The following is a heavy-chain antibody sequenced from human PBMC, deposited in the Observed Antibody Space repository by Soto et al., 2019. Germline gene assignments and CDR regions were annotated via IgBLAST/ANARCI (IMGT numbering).Heavy chain of an antibody. J-gene: IGHJ6*02. D-gene: IGHD3-16*02. V-gene: IGHV3-43*01. CDR3: AKDIRPHNELAVSYYYYGMDV. CDR1: GFTFDDYT. CDR2: ISWDGGST. Sequence: PGGSLRLSCAASGFTFDDYTMHWVRQAPGKGLEWVSLISWDGGSTYYADSVKGRFTISRDNSKNSLYLQMNSLRTEDTALYYCAKDIRPHNELAVSYYYYGMDVWGQGTTVTVSS.